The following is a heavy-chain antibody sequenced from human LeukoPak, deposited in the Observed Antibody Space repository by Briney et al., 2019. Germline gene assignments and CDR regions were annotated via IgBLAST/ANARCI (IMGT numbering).Heavy chain of an antibody. Sequence: GASVKVSCKASGYTFTSYGISWVRQAPGQGLEWMVWISAYNGNTNYAQKLQGRVTMTTDTSTSTAYMELRSLRSDDTAVYYCARDLRGYSGYDKYYYYGMDVWGQGTTVTVSS. CDR1: GYTFTSYG. D-gene: IGHD5-12*01. CDR2: ISAYNGNT. V-gene: IGHV1-18*01. J-gene: IGHJ6*02. CDR3: ARDLRGYSGYDKYYYYGMDV.